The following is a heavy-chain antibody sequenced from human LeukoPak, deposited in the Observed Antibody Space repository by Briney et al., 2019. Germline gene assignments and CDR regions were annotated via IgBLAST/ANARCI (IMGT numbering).Heavy chain of an antibody. CDR1: GFTFSRYW. J-gene: IGHJ5*02. Sequence: GGSLRLSCAASGFTFSRYWMSWIRQAPGKGLEWVANIKQDGSEKYYVESVKGRFTISKDNAKQSLYLQMDGLRVDDTAVYYCAKLGDLFDPWGQGTLVTVSS. V-gene: IGHV3-7*01. D-gene: IGHD2-21*01. CDR3: AKLGDLFDP. CDR2: IKQDGSEK.